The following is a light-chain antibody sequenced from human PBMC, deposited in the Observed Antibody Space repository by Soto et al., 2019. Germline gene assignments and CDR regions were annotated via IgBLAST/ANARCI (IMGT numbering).Light chain of an antibody. J-gene: IGKJ2*01. CDR2: GAS. CDR1: QSVTSD. CDR3: QQYNNWPYT. V-gene: IGKV3-15*01. Sequence: EIVMTQSPATPSVSPGVRATLSCRASQSVTSDLAWYQQKPGQAPRLLIYGASTRATGIPAGFSGSGSGTEFTLTISSLQSEDFAVYYCQQYNNWPYTFGQGTKLEIK.